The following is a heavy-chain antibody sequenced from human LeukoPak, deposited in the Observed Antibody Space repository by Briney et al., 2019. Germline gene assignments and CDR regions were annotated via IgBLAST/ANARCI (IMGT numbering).Heavy chain of an antibody. CDR3: AKGFTSGWYEEMTNDAFDI. Sequence: GGSLRLSCAASGFTFSSYAMSWVRQAPGKGLEWVSAISGSGGSTYYADSVKGRFTISRGNSKNTLYLQMNSLRAEDTAVYYCAKGFTSGWYEEMTNDAFDIWGQGTMVTVSS. J-gene: IGHJ3*02. V-gene: IGHV3-23*01. D-gene: IGHD6-19*01. CDR2: ISGSGGST. CDR1: GFTFSSYA.